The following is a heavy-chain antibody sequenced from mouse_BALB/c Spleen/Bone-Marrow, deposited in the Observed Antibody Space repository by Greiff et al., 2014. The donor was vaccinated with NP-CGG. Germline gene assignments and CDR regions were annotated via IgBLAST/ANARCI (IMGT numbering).Heavy chain of an antibody. D-gene: IGHD1-1*01. CDR2: INPYNDGT. CDR3: ARGITTVVPYDMDY. J-gene: IGHJ4*01. Sequence: EVQLQESGPELVKPGASVKMSCRASGYTFTSYVMHWVKQKPGQGLEWIGYINPYNDGTKYNEKFKGKATLTSDKSSSTAYMELSSLTSEDTAVYYYARGITTVVPYDMDYWGQGTSVTVSS. CDR1: GYTFTSYV. V-gene: IGHV1-14*01.